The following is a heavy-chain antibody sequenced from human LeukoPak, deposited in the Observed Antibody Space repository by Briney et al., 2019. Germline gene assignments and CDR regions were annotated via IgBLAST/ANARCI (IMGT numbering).Heavy chain of an antibody. CDR1: GFTFSSYW. J-gene: IGHJ6*02. CDR3: ARGGTYYDFWSGYYQTDYYYYGMDV. CDR2: INSDGSST. Sequence: GGSLRLSCAASGFTFSSYWMHWVRQAPGKGLVWVSRINSDGSSTRYADSVKGRFTISRDNAKNTLYLQMNSLRAEDTAVYYCARGGTYYDFWSGYYQTDYYYYGMDVWGQGTTVTVSS. D-gene: IGHD3-3*01. V-gene: IGHV3-74*01.